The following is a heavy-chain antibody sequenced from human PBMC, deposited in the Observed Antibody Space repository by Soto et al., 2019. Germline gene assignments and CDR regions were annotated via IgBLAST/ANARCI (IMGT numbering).Heavy chain of an antibody. CDR1: GYTFTSYD. CDR2: MNPNSGNT. Sequence: QVQLLQSGAEVKKPGASVKVSCKASGYTFTSYDSNWVRQASGQGLEWMGWMNPNSGNTGYAQKFQGRVNMTRNTSISTAYMALISLRSEDTAVYYCAREKTSDGMDVGGQGTTVTVSS. CDR3: AREKTSDGMDV. J-gene: IGHJ6*02. V-gene: IGHV1-8*01.